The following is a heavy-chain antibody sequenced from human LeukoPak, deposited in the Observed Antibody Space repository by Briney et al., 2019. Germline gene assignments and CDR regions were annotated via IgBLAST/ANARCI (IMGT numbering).Heavy chain of an antibody. CDR3: AKPGYVTSGWFDY. CDR2: INSDGSST. Sequence: GGSLRLSCAASGFTFSSYWMHWVRQAPGKGLVWVSRINSDGSSTSYADSVKGRFTISRDNAKNTLYLQMNSLRAEDTAVYYCAKPGYVTSGWFDYWGLGILVTVSS. CDR1: GFTFSSYW. V-gene: IGHV3-74*01. D-gene: IGHD6-19*01. J-gene: IGHJ4*02.